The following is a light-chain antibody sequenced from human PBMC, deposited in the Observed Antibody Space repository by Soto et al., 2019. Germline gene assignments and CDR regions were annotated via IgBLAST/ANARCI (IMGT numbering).Light chain of an antibody. CDR2: KAS. CDR1: QSISSW. CDR3: QQYNSYSPT. J-gene: IGKJ1*01. V-gene: IGKV1-5*03. Sequence: DIQMTQSPSTLSASVGDRVTITCRASQSISSWLAWYQQKPGKAPKLLIYKASSLESGVPSGFSGSGSGTEITRTISSLQPDDFATYYCQQYNSYSPTFGQGTKVEIK.